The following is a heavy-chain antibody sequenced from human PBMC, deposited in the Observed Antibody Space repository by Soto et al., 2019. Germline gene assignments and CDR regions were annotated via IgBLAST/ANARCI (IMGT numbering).Heavy chain of an antibody. V-gene: IGHV4-39*02. CDR2: IYYSGSI. CDR3: AKGSGSSAYSPFDY. CDR1: CDSIRSSKYY. D-gene: IGHD3-16*01. Sequence: PSETLSLTCNVSCDSIRSSKYYWGWIRQPPGKGLEWIGTIYYSGSIYYNPSLKSRVTISIDTSKNHFSLKLSSVTAADTAVYYCAKGSGSSAYSPFDYWGQGTLVTVSS. J-gene: IGHJ4*02.